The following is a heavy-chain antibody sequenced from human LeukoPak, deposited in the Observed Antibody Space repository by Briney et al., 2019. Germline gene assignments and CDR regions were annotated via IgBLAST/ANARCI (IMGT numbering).Heavy chain of an antibody. J-gene: IGHJ4*02. V-gene: IGHV4-38-2*02. CDR2: IYHSGSA. D-gene: IGHD3-22*01. CDR1: GYSISSGYY. Sequence: PSETLSLTCTVSGYSISSGYYWGWIRQPPGKGLEWIGAIYHSGSAYYNPSLKSRVTISVDTSKNQFSLNLSSVTAADTAVYYCARDGYYYDSSGYNWGQGTLVTVSS. CDR3: ARDGYYYDSSGYN.